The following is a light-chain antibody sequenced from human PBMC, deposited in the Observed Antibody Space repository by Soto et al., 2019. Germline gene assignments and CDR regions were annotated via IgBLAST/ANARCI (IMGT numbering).Light chain of an antibody. CDR2: GAS. J-gene: IGKJ2*01. CDR3: QQYNNWLWT. CDR1: QSVSSN. Sequence: EIVMTQSPATLSVSPGERATLSCRASQSVSSNLAWYQQKPGQAPRLLIYGASTRATGIPARFSGSGSVTEFTLTISSLQSEDFAVYYCQQYNNWLWTFGQGTKLEIK. V-gene: IGKV3-15*01.